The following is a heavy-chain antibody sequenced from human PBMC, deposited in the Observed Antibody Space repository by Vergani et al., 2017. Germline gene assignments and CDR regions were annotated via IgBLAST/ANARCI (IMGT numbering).Heavy chain of an antibody. Sequence: QVQLVESGGGVVQPGRSLRLSCAASGFTFSSYGMHWVRQAPGKGLEWVAVISYDGSNKYYADSVKGRFTISRDNSKNTLYLQMNSLRAEDTAVYYCAKDISPDAFDIWGQGTMVTVSS. J-gene: IGHJ3*02. V-gene: IGHV3-30*18. CDR1: GFTFSSYG. CDR2: ISYDGSNK. CDR3: AKDISPDAFDI.